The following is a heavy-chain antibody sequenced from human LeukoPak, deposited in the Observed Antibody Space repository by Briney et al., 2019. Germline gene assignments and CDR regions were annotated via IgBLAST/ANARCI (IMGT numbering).Heavy chain of an antibody. J-gene: IGHJ3*02. CDR1: GFTFSSYE. D-gene: IGHD4-23*01. V-gene: IGHV3-48*03. Sequence: PGGSLRLSCAASGFTFSSYEMNWVRQAPGKGLEWVSYISSSGSTIYYADSVKGRFTISRDNAKNSLYLQMNSLRAEDTAVYYCATAHDYGGNSDAFDIWGQGTMVTVSS. CDR2: ISSSGSTI. CDR3: ATAHDYGGNSDAFDI.